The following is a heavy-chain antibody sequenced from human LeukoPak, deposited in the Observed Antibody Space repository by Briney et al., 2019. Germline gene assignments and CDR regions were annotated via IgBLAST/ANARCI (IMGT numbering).Heavy chain of an antibody. J-gene: IGHJ4*02. CDR2: INTDGTAT. D-gene: IGHD1-14*01. CDR1: GLTLSSYW. V-gene: IGHV3-74*01. CDR3: VRDSNLSFDY. Sequence: GSLRHSCAASGLTLSSYWMHWVRQAPGKGLVWVSHINTDGTATTYADSVKGRFTISRDNAKNTLYLQMNSLRAEDTAVYYCVRDSNLSFDYWGQGALVTVSS.